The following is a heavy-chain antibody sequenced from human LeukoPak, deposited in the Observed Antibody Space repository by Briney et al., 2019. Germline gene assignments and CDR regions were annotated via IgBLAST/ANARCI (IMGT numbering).Heavy chain of an antibody. CDR1: GFTFSTFA. CDR2: IFPSGGEI. Sequence: GSLRLSCAASGFTFSTFAMIWVRQPPGKGLEWVSSIFPSGGEIHYADSVRGRFTISRDNSKSTLSLQMNSLRAEDTAVYYCAREGGFGELYAFDIWGQGTMVTVSS. D-gene: IGHD3-10*01. V-gene: IGHV3-23*01. J-gene: IGHJ3*02. CDR3: AREGGFGELYAFDI.